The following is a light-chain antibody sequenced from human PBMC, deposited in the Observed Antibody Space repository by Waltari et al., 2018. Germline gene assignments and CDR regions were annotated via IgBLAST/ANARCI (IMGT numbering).Light chain of an antibody. CDR3: QTWDSSLVV. V-gene: IGLV3-1*01. CDR2: AID. CDR1: NLGNKY. J-gene: IGLJ2*01. Sequence: SYDLTQPPSVSVSPGQTVTISCSGHNLGNKYVSWSQQKAGQAPLLVVYAIDRRPSGIPCRFSGSNSDTTATLTISGTQAIDEADYYCQTWDSSLVVFVGGTKLTVL.